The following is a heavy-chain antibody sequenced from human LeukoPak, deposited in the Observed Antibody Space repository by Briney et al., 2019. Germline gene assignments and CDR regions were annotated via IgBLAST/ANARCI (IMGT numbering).Heavy chain of an antibody. Sequence: GESLKISCKVSGYSFTTYWISWVRQMPGKGLEWMGRIDPTDSYTDHSPSFQGHVTISVDRSISTAYLQWSSLKAPDTATYYCARQIGNIASLDYWGQGTLVTVSS. CDR2: IDPTDSYT. J-gene: IGHJ4*02. CDR3: ARQIGNIASLDY. V-gene: IGHV5-10-1*01. D-gene: IGHD6-13*01. CDR1: GYSFTTYW.